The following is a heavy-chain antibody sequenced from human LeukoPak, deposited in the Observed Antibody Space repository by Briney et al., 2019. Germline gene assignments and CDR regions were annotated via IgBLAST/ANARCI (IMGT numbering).Heavy chain of an antibody. CDR1: GGTFSSYV. CDR2: IIPIFGTA. D-gene: IGHD2-8*01. CDR3: AREHHSTNEGTVDFDI. Sequence: ASVKVSCKASGGTFSSYVISWVRQAPGQGLEWMGGIIPIFGTANYAQKFQGRVTITADESTSTAYMELSSLRSEDTAVYYCAREHHSTNEGTVDFDIWGQGTMVTVSS. J-gene: IGHJ3*02. V-gene: IGHV1-69*13.